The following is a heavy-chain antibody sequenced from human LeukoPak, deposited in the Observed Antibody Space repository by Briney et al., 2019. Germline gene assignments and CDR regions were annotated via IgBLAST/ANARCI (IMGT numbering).Heavy chain of an antibody. J-gene: IGHJ4*02. CDR3: ARDAGAAAAFYYFDF. D-gene: IGHD6-13*01. CDR2: IYYSGST. CDR1: GGSFSNYH. Sequence: PSETLSLTCTVSGGSFSNYHWSWVRQSPGKGLEWIGYIYYSGSTNYNPSLKSRVTISLDSSKNHFSLSLSSVTAADTAVYYCARDAGAAAAFYYFDFWGQGTLVTVSS. V-gene: IGHV4-59*12.